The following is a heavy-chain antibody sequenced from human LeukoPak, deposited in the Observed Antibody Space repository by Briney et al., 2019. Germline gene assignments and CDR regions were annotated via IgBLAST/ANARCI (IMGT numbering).Heavy chain of an antibody. CDR3: AREKGVEMVDP. Sequence: GASVKVSCKASGVTFSSYAISWVRQAPGQGLEWMGGIIPIFGTANYAQKFQGRVTITTDESTSTAYMELSSLRSEDTAVYYCAREKGVEMVDPWGQGTLVTVSS. V-gene: IGHV1-69*05. CDR1: GVTFSSYA. D-gene: IGHD1-1*01. CDR2: IIPIFGTA. J-gene: IGHJ5*02.